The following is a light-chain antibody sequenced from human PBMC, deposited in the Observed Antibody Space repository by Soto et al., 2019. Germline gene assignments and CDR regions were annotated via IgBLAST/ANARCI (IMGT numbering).Light chain of an antibody. Sequence: EIVLTQSPGTLSLPPGERATLSCRASQDVDSNFLAWYQQRPGQAPRLLIYGSSGRATGIPDRFSGSGSGTDFTLTISRVGPEDIAVYFCQQYYSSITFGGRTKVEVK. CDR2: GSS. J-gene: IGKJ4*01. CDR1: QDVDSNF. V-gene: IGKV3-20*01. CDR3: QQYYSSIT.